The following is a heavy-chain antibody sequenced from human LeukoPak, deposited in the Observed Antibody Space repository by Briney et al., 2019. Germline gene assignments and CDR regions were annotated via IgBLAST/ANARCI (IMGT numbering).Heavy chain of an antibody. CDR2: ISYDGNNK. V-gene: IGHV3-30*04. D-gene: IGHD6-13*01. J-gene: IGHJ4*02. CDR1: GFTFSSYA. Sequence: GGSLRLSCAASGFTFSSYAMHWVRQAPGKGLERVAAISYDGNNKYYADSVKGRFTISRDNSKNTLYLQMNSLRAEDTAVYYCARAIAAAGPVGWGQGTLVTVSS. CDR3: ARAIAAAGPVG.